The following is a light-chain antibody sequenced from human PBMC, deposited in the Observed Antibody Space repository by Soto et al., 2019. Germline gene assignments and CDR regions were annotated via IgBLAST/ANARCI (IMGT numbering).Light chain of an antibody. CDR1: SSDVGGYNY. V-gene: IGLV2-14*01. CDR2: EVS. J-gene: IGLJ1*01. CDR3: CSYTSSSTYV. Sequence: QSALTQPPSVSGSPGQSITISCTGTSSDVGGYNYVSWYQQHPGKAPKLMIYEVSNRPSGVPNRFSGSKSGNTASLTISGPQDEDEADYYCCSYTSSSTYVFGTGTKLTVL.